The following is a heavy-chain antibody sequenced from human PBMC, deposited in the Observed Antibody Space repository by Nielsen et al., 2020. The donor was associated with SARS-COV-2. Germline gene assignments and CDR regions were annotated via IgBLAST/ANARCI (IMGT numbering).Heavy chain of an antibody. D-gene: IGHD4-17*01. Sequence: GSLRLSCAISGGSLTEHDWNWIRQPPGRGLEWLGEILHSGFTNNNPSLTTRLIISSDKSKNQFSLRLWSVTAADTAIYYCARGRDTTTNSYLDVWGQGTTVTVSS. J-gene: IGHJ6*02. CDR1: GGSLTEHD. CDR3: ARGRDTTTNSYLDV. V-gene: IGHV4-34*01. CDR2: ILHSGFT.